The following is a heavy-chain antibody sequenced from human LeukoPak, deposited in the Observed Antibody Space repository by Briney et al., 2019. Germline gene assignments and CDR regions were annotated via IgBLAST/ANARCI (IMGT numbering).Heavy chain of an antibody. Sequence: GASVKVSCKASGYTFTGYYMHWVRQAPGQGLEWMGRINPNSGGTNYAQKFQGRVTMTRDTSISTAYMELSRLRSGDTAVYYCARTYYYDSSGYYGDAFDIWGQGTMVTVSS. J-gene: IGHJ3*02. V-gene: IGHV1-2*06. CDR2: INPNSGGT. CDR1: GYTFTGYY. D-gene: IGHD3-22*01. CDR3: ARTYYYDSSGYYGDAFDI.